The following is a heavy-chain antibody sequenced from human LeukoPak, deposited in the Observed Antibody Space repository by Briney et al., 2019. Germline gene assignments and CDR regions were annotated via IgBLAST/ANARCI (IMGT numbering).Heavy chain of an antibody. CDR1: GFTFSSYA. D-gene: IGHD6-13*01. J-gene: IGHJ4*02. V-gene: IGHV3-30*04. CDR2: ISYDGSNK. Sequence: PGRSLRLSCAASGFTFSSYAMHWVRQAPGKGLEWVAVISYDGSNKYYADSVKGRFTISRDNSKNTLYLQMNSLRAEDTAVYYCARDYSSSWTFDYWGQGTLVTVSS. CDR3: ARDYSSSWTFDY.